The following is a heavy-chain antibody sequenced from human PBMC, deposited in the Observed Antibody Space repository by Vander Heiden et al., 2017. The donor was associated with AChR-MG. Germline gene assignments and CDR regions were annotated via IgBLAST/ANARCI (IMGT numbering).Heavy chain of an antibody. Sequence: LQLQESGPGPVKPSENLSPPCPVSGGSISSRGYYWGWIRQPPGKGLEWIGNVFYSGNTYYNPSLRSRVTVSVDTSQNQFSLKLSSVTAADTAVYYCASLDRRAFSAFDVCGQGTMVTVSS. D-gene: IGHD3-16*02. CDR3: ASLDRRAFSAFDV. J-gene: IGHJ3*01. V-gene: IGHV4-39*01. CDR2: VFYSGNT. CDR1: GGSISSRGYY.